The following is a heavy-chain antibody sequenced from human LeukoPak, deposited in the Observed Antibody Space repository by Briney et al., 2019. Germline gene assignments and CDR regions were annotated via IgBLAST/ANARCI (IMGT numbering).Heavy chain of an antibody. D-gene: IGHD2-8*02. CDR1: GFTFSNYG. CDR2: IWFDGIRK. Sequence: GGSLRLSCAASGFTFSNYGMHWVRQVPGKGLEWVAAIWFDGIRKYYADSVKGRLTISRDNSKNTLYLQMNSLRAEDTAVYYCAKDAGTTGHWGQGTLVTVSS. J-gene: IGHJ4*02. CDR3: AKDAGTTGH. V-gene: IGHV3-33*06.